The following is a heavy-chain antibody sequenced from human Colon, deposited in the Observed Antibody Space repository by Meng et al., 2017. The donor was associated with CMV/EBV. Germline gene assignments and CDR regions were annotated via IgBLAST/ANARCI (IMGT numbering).Heavy chain of an antibody. D-gene: IGHD2-2*01. CDR2: IYSGGSN. J-gene: IGHJ6*02. V-gene: IGHV4-59*01. Sequence: SETLSLTCTVSNGSLGNFYWAWVRQPPGKGLEWIGYIYSGGSNNYSPSLESRITMSVDTSKTQFSLNLDSLTAADTAVYFCARGCGLTSCNPSYYALDVWGRGIMVTVSS. CDR3: ARGCGLTSCNPSYYALDV. CDR1: NGSLGNFY.